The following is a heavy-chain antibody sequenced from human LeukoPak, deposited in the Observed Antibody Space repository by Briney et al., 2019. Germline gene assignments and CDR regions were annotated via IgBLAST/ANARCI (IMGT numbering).Heavy chain of an antibody. D-gene: IGHD2-15*01. V-gene: IGHV3-23*01. Sequence: GGSLRLSCAASGFTLNNYAMSWVRQAPGKGLEWVSATSSSDAGTYHADSVRGRFTISRDNSKNTLYLQMNSLRAEDAAVYYCARAPVTSCSGVLCYPFDNWGQGTLVTVSS. CDR3: ARAPVTSCSGVLCYPFDN. CDR2: TSSSDAGT. CDR1: GFTLNNYA. J-gene: IGHJ4*02.